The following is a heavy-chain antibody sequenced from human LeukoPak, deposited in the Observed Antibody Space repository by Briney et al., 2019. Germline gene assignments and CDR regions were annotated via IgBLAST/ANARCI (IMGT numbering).Heavy chain of an antibody. CDR2: ISGSGGST. D-gene: IGHD3-16*01. V-gene: IGHV3-23*01. CDR3: AKAITFGATSKRYYFDY. CDR1: GVTFSSYS. J-gene: IGHJ4*02. Sequence: GGSLRLSCAASGVTFSSYSMSWVRQAPGKGLEWVSAISGSGGSTYYADSVKGRFTISRDNSKNTLYLQMNSLRAEDTAVYYCAKAITFGATSKRYYFDYWGQGTLVTVSS.